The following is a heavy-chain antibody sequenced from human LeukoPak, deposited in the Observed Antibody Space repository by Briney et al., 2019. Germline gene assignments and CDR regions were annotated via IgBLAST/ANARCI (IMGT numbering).Heavy chain of an antibody. CDR2: IYHSGST. D-gene: IGHD3-16*01. Sequence: SETLSLTCTVSGGSISSGGYYGSWLRQHPGTGLEWIGYIYHSGSTYYNPSLKSRVTISVDRSKNQFSLKLSSVTAADTAVYYCARASHGGMMGYYYYYYMDVWGKGTTVTVSS. CDR3: ARASHGGMMGYYYYYYMDV. J-gene: IGHJ6*03. V-gene: IGHV4-31*03. CDR1: GGSISSGGYY.